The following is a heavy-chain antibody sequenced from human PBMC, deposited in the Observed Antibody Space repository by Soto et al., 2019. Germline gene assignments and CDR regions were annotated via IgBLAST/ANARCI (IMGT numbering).Heavy chain of an antibody. CDR1: GFTFSDYG. CDR3: AKDLWGNSNTYGGLDV. CDR2: ISYDGSNK. D-gene: IGHD3-16*01. V-gene: IGHV3-30*18. Sequence: GGSLRLSCAASGFTFSDYGMHWVRQAPGKGLEWVALISYDGSNKYFADSVKGRFTISRDNSKNTLYLQMNSLRAEDTAVYYCAKDLWGNSNTYGGLDVWGQGTTVTVSS. J-gene: IGHJ6*02.